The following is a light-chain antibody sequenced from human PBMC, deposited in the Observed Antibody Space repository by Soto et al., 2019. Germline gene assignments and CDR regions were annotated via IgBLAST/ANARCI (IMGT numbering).Light chain of an antibody. V-gene: IGLV1-51*02. CDR1: SSNIGNNY. CDR2: ENN. Sequence: QSVLTQPPSVSAAPGQKVTISCSGSSSNIGNNYVSWYQQLPGTAPKLLIYENNKRPPGIPDRFSGSKSGTSATLGITGLQTGDEADYYCGTWDSSLSAYVFGTGTKLTVL. CDR3: GTWDSSLSAYV. J-gene: IGLJ1*01.